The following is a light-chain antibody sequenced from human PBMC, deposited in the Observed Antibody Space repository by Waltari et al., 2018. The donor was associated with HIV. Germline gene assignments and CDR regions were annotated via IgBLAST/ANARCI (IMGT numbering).Light chain of an antibody. Sequence: QSALTQPRSVSASPGHSVTISCTGTNSDVGGSSSVSCYQHHPGKAPKLLIYDVSKRPSRVPDRFSAAKSGNTASLTISGLQAEDEADYYCWSYAGSYTSVFGTGTQVTVL. CDR1: NSDVGGSSS. V-gene: IGLV2-11*01. CDR3: WSYAGSYTSV. J-gene: IGLJ1*01. CDR2: DVS.